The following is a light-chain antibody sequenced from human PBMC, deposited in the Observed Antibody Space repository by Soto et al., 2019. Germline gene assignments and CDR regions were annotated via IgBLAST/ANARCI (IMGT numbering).Light chain of an antibody. V-gene: IGKV1-6*01. CDR3: LQDYNYPFT. CDR2: VAY. CDR1: QDIRKD. Sequence: AIQMTQSPSSLCASVGDRVTMTCRASQDIRKDLAWYQQKPGKARQILIYVAYTLQTGVPSRFSGSGPATDFTITISSLQPEDSAAYYCLQDYNYPFTFSPGTQVDIK. J-gene: IGKJ3*01.